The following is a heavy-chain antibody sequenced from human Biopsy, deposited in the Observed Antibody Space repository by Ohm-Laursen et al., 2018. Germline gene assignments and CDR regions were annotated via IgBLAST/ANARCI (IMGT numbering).Heavy chain of an antibody. Sequence: SLRLSCAASGFTFDDYAMHWVRQAPGKGLEWVSAISWNSGSIDYADSVKGRFTISRDNAENSLYLQMNSLRAEDTAVYYCARGGIAVAGTNFDYWGQGTLVTVSS. CDR3: ARGGIAVAGTNFDY. CDR2: ISWNSGSI. D-gene: IGHD6-19*01. CDR1: GFTFDDYA. V-gene: IGHV3-9*01. J-gene: IGHJ4*02.